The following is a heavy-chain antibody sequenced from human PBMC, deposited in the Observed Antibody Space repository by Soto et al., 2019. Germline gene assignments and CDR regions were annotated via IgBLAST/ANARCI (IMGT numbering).Heavy chain of an antibody. V-gene: IGHV3-48*02. J-gene: IGHJ6*02. CDR2: ISSSSSTI. CDR3: ARVAQYIAARPGYYYYGMDV. D-gene: IGHD6-6*01. Sequence: GGSLRLSCAASGFTFSSYSMNWVRQAPGKGLEWVSYISSSSSTIYYADSVKGRFTISSDNAKNSLYLQMNSLRDEDTAVYYCARVAQYIAARPGYYYYGMDVWGQGTTVTVSS. CDR1: GFTFSSYS.